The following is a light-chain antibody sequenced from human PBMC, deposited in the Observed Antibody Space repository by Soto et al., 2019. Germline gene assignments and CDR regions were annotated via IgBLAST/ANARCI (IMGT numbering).Light chain of an antibody. Sequence: QSVLTQPPSASGSAGQSVTISCTGTSTDVGGYNYVSWYQQHPGKAPKLMIYEVSKRPSGVPDRFSGSKSGNTASLTVSGLQAEDEADYYCSSYPGNNINYVLGNGTKVT. CDR3: SSYPGNNINYV. CDR1: STDVGGYNY. CDR2: EVS. J-gene: IGLJ1*01. V-gene: IGLV2-8*01.